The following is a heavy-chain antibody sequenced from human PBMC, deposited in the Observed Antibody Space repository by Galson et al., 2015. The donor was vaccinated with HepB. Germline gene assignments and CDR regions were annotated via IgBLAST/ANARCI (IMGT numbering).Heavy chain of an antibody. CDR2: IWYDGSKK. V-gene: IGHV3-33*01. CDR1: GFTFSSYG. D-gene: IGHD7-27*01. CDR3: ARYSGDVGAYDY. Sequence: SLRLSCAASGFTFSSYGMHWVRQAPGKGLEWVAVIWYDGSKKYYADSVKGRFTISRDNSKNTLYLQMNSLRAEDTAVYYCARYSGDVGAYDYWGQGTLVTVSS. J-gene: IGHJ4*02.